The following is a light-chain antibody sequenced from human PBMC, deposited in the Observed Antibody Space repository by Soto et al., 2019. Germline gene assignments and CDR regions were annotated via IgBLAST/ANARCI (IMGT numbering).Light chain of an antibody. J-gene: IGLJ1*01. V-gene: IGLV1-47*01. CDR3: AAWDDSLSGYV. CDR1: SSNIGSNY. Sequence: QSVLTQLPSASGTPGQRVPISCSGSSSNIGSNYVYWYQQLPGTAPKLLIYRNNQRPSGVPDRFSGSKSGTSASLAISGLRSEDEADYYCAAWDDSLSGYVFGTGTKVTVL. CDR2: RNN.